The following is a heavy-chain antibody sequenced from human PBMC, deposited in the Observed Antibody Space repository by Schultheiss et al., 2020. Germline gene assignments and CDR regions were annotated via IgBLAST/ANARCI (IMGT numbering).Heavy chain of an antibody. V-gene: IGHV4-31*11. D-gene: IGHD6-6*01. J-gene: IGHJ5*02. CDR3: ARDRGGAARYNWFDP. Sequence: TLPLTCAVSGGSISSGGYSWSWIRQHPGKGLEWIGYIYYSGSTYYNPSLKSRVTISVDTSKNQFSLKLSSVTAADTAVYYCARDRGGAARYNWFDPWGEGGL. CDR1: GGSISSGGYS. CDR2: IYYSGST.